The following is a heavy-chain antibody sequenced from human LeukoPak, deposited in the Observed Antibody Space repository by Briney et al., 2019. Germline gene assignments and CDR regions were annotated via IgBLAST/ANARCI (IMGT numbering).Heavy chain of an antibody. CDR3: ARAGYTSSWGFDP. D-gene: IGHD6-13*01. CDR1: GFTFSSYA. V-gene: IGHV4-34*01. J-gene: IGHJ5*02. Sequence: GSLRLSCAASGFTFSSYAMSWVRQAPGKGLEWIGEINHSGSTNYNPSLKSRVTISVDTSKNQFSLKLSSVTAADTAVYYCARAGYTSSWGFDPWGQGTLVTVSS. CDR2: INHSGST.